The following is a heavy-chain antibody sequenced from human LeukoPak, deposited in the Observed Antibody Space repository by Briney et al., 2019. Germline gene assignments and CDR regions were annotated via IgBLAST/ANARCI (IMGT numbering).Heavy chain of an antibody. Sequence: QTGGSLRLSCAASGFTFSGYAMHWVRQAPGKGLEWVAVISYDGSNKYYADSVKGRFTISRDNSKNTLYLQMNSLRAEDTAVYYCARDGGYCSSTSCYTYYYYYMDVWGKGTTVTVSS. J-gene: IGHJ6*03. D-gene: IGHD2-2*02. CDR1: GFTFSGYA. V-gene: IGHV3-30-3*01. CDR2: ISYDGSNK. CDR3: ARDGGYCSSTSCYTYYYYYMDV.